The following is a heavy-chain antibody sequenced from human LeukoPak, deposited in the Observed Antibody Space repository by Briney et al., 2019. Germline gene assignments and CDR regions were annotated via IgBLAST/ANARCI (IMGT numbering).Heavy chain of an antibody. D-gene: IGHD3-16*01. J-gene: IGHJ4*02. V-gene: IGHV3-7*01. CDR3: ASKEGAQRIDY. Sequence: GGSLRLSCAASGFTLRSEWMSWLRQTPEKGLEWVANIKPDGSATAYVDSVKGRFTISRDNSKNTLYLQMNSLRAEDTAVYYCASKEGAQRIDYWGQGTLVTVSS. CDR2: IKPDGSAT. CDR1: GFTLRSEW.